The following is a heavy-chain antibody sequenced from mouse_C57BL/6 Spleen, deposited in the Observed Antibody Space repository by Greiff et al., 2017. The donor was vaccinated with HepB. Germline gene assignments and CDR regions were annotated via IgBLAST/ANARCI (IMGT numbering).Heavy chain of an antibody. CDR1: GYTFTSYW. CDR3: AREGRAFAY. CDR2: IHPNSGST. Sequence: QVQLKQPGAELVKPGASVKLSCKASGYTFTSYWMHWVKQRPGQGLEWIGMIHPNSGSTNYNEKFKSKATLTVDKSSSTAYMQLSSLTSEDSAVYYCAREGRAFAYWGQGTLVTVSA. J-gene: IGHJ3*01. D-gene: IGHD3-3*01. V-gene: IGHV1-64*01.